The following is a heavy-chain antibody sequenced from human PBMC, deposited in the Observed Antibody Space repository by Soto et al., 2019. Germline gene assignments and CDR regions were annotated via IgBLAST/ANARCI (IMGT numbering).Heavy chain of an antibody. V-gene: IGHV3-21*01. Sequence: GGSLRLSCAASGFTFGSYSMNWVRQAPGKGLEWVSSISSSSSYIYYADSVKGRFTISRDNAKNSRYLQMNSLRAEDTAVYYCAIALSMAWYRFDSWGQGAVVTISA. CDR1: GFTFGSYS. D-gene: IGHD3-3*02. CDR2: ISSSSSYI. CDR3: AIALSMAWYRFDS. J-gene: IGHJ5*01.